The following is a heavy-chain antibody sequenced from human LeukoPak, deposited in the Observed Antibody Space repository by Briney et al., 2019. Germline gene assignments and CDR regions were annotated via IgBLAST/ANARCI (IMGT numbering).Heavy chain of an antibody. J-gene: IGHJ4*02. CDR2: TSYDGSNK. CDR3: ARDWRNYYDSSGYYLGLFDY. V-gene: IGHV3-30-3*01. D-gene: IGHD3-22*01. CDR1: GFTFSSYS. Sequence: GGSLRLSCAASGFTFSSYSMHWVRQAPGKGLEWVALTSYDGSNKYYADSVKGRFTISRDNSKNTLYLQMNSLRAEDTAVYYCARDWRNYYDSSGYYLGLFDYWGQGTLVTVSS.